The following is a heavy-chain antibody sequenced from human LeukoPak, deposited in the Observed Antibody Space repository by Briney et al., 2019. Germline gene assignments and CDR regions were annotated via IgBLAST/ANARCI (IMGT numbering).Heavy chain of an antibody. J-gene: IGHJ4*02. V-gene: IGHV4-34*01. CDR3: QSRYLEWLLDY. D-gene: IGHD3-3*01. CDR2: INHSGST. CDR1: GGSFSGYY. Sequence: KSSETLSLTCAVYGGSFSGYYWSWIRQPPGKGLEWIGEINHSGSTNYNPSLKSRVTIFVDTSKNQFSLKLSSVTAADTAVYYCQSRYLEWLLDYWGQGTLVTVSS.